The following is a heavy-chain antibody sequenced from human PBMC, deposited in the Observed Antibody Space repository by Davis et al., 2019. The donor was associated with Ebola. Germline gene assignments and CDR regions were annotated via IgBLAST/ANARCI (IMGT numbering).Heavy chain of an antibody. V-gene: IGHV3-48*02. CDR3: ARRDTYGHIDY. J-gene: IGHJ4*02. D-gene: IGHD5-24*01. Sequence: GESLKISCAASGFAFNSFTINWVRQTPGKGLEWVSYISSTSRFIYYADSVKGRFIISRDNAENSLYLQMNSLRDEDTAVYFCARRDTYGHIDYWGPGTLVTVSS. CDR2: ISSTSRFI. CDR1: GFAFNSFT.